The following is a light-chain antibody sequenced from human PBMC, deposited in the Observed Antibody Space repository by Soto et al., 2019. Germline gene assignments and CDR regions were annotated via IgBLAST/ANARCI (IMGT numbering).Light chain of an antibody. Sequence: QSVLTQPASVSGSPGEWITISCTGTSSDVGGYNHVPWYQQHPGKAPKLMIYDVSNRPSGASNRFSGSKSGNTASLTISGLQAEDEADYYCSSYTSSSTLYVFGPGTKVTVL. CDR2: DVS. CDR3: SSYTSSSTLYV. CDR1: SSDVGGYNH. J-gene: IGLJ1*01. V-gene: IGLV2-14*01.